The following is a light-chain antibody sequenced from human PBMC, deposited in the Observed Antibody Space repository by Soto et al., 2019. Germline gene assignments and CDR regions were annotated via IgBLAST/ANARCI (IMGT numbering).Light chain of an antibody. CDR1: QSLSGNY. CDR3: QQYGHSPIT. CDR2: GAS. Sequence: EIVLTQSPGTLSLSPRERVTLSCRASQSLSGNYLAWYQQKPGQAPRFLIYGASNRATGIPDRFSGGGSGTDFALTINRLEPEDFAVYYCQQYGHSPITFGQGTRLEIK. V-gene: IGKV3-20*01. J-gene: IGKJ5*01.